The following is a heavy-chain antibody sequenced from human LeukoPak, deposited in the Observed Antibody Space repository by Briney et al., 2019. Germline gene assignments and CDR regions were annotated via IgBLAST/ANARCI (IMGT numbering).Heavy chain of an antibody. CDR2: INHSGST. D-gene: IGHD5/OR15-5a*01. Sequence: SEPLSLTCAVYGGSFSGYYWSWIRKPPGKGLEWIGEINHSGSTNYNPSLKSRVTISVDTSKNQFSLKLSSVTAADTAVYYCAKGLGLYYYYGMDVWGQGTTVTVSS. V-gene: IGHV4-34*01. CDR3: AKGLGLYYYYGMDV. J-gene: IGHJ6*02. CDR1: GGSFSGYY.